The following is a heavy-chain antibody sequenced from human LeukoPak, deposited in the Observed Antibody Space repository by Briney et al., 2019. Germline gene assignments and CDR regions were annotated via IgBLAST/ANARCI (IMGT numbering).Heavy chain of an antibody. CDR2: ISGSGGDT. CDR3: AKTTSGYSSGRYPGWPVDY. D-gene: IGHD6-19*01. CDR1: GFTFRGHA. J-gene: IGHJ4*02. Sequence: GSLRLSCAASGFTFRGHAVYWVRQAPGKGLEWVSGISGSGGDTYYADSVEGRFTISRDNSKNMVYLQMNSLSTEDTAVYYCAKTTSGYSSGRYPGWPVDYWGQGTLVTVSS. V-gene: IGHV3-23*01.